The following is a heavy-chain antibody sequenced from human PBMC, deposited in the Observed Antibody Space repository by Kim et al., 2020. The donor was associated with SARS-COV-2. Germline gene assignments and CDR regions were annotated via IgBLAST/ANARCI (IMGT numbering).Heavy chain of an antibody. D-gene: IGHD2-2*01. V-gene: IGHV4-59*11. Sequence: SETLSLTCTVSGGSISSHSWSWIRQPPGKGLEWIGYTYYSVSTNYNPSLKSRVTISVDTSKNQFSLKLSSVTAADAAVYYCARDRIGHCSSTSCSLHFDYWGEGTLVTVSS. J-gene: IGHJ4*02. CDR1: GGSISSHS. CDR2: TYYSVST. CDR3: ARDRIGHCSSTSCSLHFDY.